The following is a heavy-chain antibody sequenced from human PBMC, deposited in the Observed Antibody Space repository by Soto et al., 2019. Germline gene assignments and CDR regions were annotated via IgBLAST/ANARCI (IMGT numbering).Heavy chain of an antibody. J-gene: IGHJ4*02. CDR2: INPNSGGT. Sequence: AVRVSCKPSLYTFSGLYMHWVRQAPGQGLEWMGWINPNSGGTKSAEKFQGRVTMTRDTSTSTVYMELSSLRSEDTAVYYCARVIAQQLGSGFDYWGQGTLVTVSS. D-gene: IGHD6-13*01. V-gene: IGHV1-2*02. CDR1: LYTFSGLY. CDR3: ARVIAQQLGSGFDY.